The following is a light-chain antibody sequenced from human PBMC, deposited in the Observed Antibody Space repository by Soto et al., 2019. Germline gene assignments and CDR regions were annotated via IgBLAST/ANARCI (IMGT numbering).Light chain of an antibody. CDR2: GVS. V-gene: IGKV1-39*01. J-gene: IGKJ2*01. Sequence: IQMTQSPSSLSASVRDRVTITCRASQSIGSSLNWYRQKPGKAPELVIYGVSTLHGGVPSTFSGSGSGTDFTLTISSLRPEDFAVYFCQQSYRVPYTFGQGTTLEI. CDR1: QSIGSS. CDR3: QQSYRVPYT.